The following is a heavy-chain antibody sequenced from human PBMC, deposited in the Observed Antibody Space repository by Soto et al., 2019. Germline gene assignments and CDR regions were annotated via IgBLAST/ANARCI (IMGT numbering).Heavy chain of an antibody. J-gene: IGHJ4*02. Sequence: QVQLVQSGAEVKKPGASVKVSCKASGYTFTSYDINWVRQATGQGLEWMGWMNPNSGNTGYAQKFQGRVTMTRNTSISTAYMELSSLRSEDTAVYYCARGRYYYDSSGYYYVGDYWGQGTLVTVSS. CDR3: ARGRYYYDSSGYYYVGDY. CDR1: GYTFTSYD. D-gene: IGHD3-22*01. V-gene: IGHV1-8*01. CDR2: MNPNSGNT.